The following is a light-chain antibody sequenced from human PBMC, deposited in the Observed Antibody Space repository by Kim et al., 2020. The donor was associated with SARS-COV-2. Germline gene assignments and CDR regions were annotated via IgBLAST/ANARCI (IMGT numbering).Light chain of an antibody. CDR2: DAS. CDR1: QSVSSY. J-gene: IGKJ4*01. V-gene: IGKV3-11*01. CDR3: QQRSNWPRT. Sequence: LAPGERATLSGRASQSVSSYVAWYQQKVGQAPRLLIYDASNRATGVPARFSGSGSGTDFTLTISSLEPEDFAVYYCQQRSNWPRTFGGGTKVDIK.